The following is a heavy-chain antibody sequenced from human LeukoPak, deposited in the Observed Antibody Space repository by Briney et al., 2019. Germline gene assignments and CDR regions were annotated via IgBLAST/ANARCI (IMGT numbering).Heavy chain of an antibody. CDR1: GYTFTSYY. Sequence: ASVKVSCKASGYTFTSYYMHWVRQAPGQGLEWVGAINPIGGTTTYAQKFQSRVTMTRDTSTTTVYMELYSLRYDDTAVYHCARDLLAPDYWGQGTLVTVSS. D-gene: IGHD1-26*01. V-gene: IGHV1-46*01. CDR3: ARDLLAPDY. CDR2: INPIGGTT. J-gene: IGHJ4*02.